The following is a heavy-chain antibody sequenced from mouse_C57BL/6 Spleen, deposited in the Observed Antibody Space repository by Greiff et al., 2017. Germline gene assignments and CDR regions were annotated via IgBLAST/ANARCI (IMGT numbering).Heavy chain of an antibody. Sequence: QVQLQQPGAELVKPGASVKMSCKASGYTFTSYWITWVKQRPGQGLEWIGDMYPGSGSTNYNEKFKSKATLTVDTSSSSASMQLSILTSEDSAVYYCARERNSNYAMDYWGQGTSVTVSS. CDR1: GYTFTSYW. V-gene: IGHV1-55*01. J-gene: IGHJ4*01. CDR3: ARERNSNYAMDY. CDR2: MYPGSGST. D-gene: IGHD2-5*01.